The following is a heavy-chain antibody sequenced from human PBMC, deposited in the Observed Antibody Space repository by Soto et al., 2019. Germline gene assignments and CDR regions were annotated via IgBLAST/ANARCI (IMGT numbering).Heavy chain of an antibody. CDR3: ARDVGIWFGVLSTSANYYDGLDV. J-gene: IGHJ6*02. V-gene: IGHV4-31*03. D-gene: IGHD3-10*01. CDR2: IYYSGST. Sequence: QVQLQESGPGLVKPSQTLSLTCTVSGGSISSGGYYWTWIRQHPEKGLEWIGYIYYSGSTHYNPSLTSRATSSADTSKNQFSLDLTFVTGADTAVYYCARDVGIWFGVLSTSANYYDGLDVWGQGTTVTVSS. CDR1: GGSISSGGYY.